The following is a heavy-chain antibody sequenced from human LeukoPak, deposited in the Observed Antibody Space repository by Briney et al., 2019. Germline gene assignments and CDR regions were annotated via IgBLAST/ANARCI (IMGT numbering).Heavy chain of an antibody. J-gene: IGHJ4*02. Sequence: SGGSLRLSCAASGFTFSSYEMNWVRQAPGKGLEWVSYTSSSGSTIYYADSVKGRFTISRDNAKNSLYLQMNSLRAEDTAVYYCARDSAAYYDSSGHYYFDYWGQGTLVTVSS. D-gene: IGHD3-22*01. CDR1: GFTFSSYE. CDR2: TSSSGSTI. V-gene: IGHV3-48*03. CDR3: ARDSAAYYDSSGHYYFDY.